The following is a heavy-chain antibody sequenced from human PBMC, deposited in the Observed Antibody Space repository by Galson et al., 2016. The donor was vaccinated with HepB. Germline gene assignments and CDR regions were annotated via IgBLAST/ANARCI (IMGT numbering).Heavy chain of an antibody. D-gene: IGHD3-3*01. CDR3: ARPHYDFWSGPETGAFDI. Sequence: SVKVSCKAAGYTFTIYGISWVRQAPGQGLEWMGWISAYNGNTNYAQKLQGRVTMTTDTSTSTAYMELKSLRSDDKAVYYCARPHYDFWSGPETGAFDIWGQGTMVTVSS. CDR1: GYTFTIYG. CDR2: ISAYNGNT. V-gene: IGHV1-18*01. J-gene: IGHJ3*02.